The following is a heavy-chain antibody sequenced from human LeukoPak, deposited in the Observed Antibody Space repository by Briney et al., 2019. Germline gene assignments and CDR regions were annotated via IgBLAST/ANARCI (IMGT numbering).Heavy chain of an antibody. Sequence: GGSLRLSCAASGFTLSSYTMNWVRQAPGKGLEWVSYISSSGSTIYYADSVKGRFTISRDNAKNSLYLQMNSLRAEDTAVYYCAELGITMIGGVWGKGTTVTISS. CDR2: ISSSGSTI. CDR1: GFTLSSYT. V-gene: IGHV3-48*04. D-gene: IGHD3-10*02. J-gene: IGHJ6*04. CDR3: AELGITMIGGV.